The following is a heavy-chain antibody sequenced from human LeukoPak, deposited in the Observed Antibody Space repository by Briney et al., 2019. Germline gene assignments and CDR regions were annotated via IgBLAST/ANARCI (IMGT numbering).Heavy chain of an antibody. Sequence: SQTLSLTCAISGDSVSNNSAAWNWIRQSPSRGLEWLGRTYYRSKWYNDYAVSVKSRITSDPDTSKNQFSLQLNSVTPEDTAVYYCARSSVTAAGITTFDYWGQGTLVTVSS. CDR2: TYYRSKWYN. CDR1: GDSVSNNSAA. V-gene: IGHV6-1*01. CDR3: ARSSVTAAGITTFDY. J-gene: IGHJ4*02. D-gene: IGHD6-13*01.